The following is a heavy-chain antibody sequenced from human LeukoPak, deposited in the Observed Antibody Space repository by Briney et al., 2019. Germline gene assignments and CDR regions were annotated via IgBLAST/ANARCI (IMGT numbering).Heavy chain of an antibody. CDR2: INHSGST. CDR3: ARGPYRYSGSYWSPTKYFDY. CDR1: GGSVSSGSYY. D-gene: IGHD1-26*01. Sequence: KPSETLSLTCTVSGGSVSSGSYYWSWIRQPPGKGLEWIGEINHSGSTNYNPSLKSRVTISVDTSKNQFSLKLSSVTAADTAVYYCARGPYRYSGSYWSPTKYFDYWGQGTLVTVSS. J-gene: IGHJ4*02. V-gene: IGHV4-39*07.